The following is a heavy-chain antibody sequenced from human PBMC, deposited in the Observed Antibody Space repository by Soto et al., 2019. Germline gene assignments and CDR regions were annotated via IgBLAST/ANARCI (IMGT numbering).Heavy chain of an antibody. CDR2: MSSYNGDT. CDR3: ARDRLGNVYYYGMDV. Sequence: ASVKVCFKASGYPFINYGINLVRQAPGQGLEWMGWMSSYNGDTKYAQNFQGRVTMTTDTSTGTAYMELRSLRSDDTAVYYCARDRLGNVYYYGMDVWGQGTTVTVSS. J-gene: IGHJ6*01. V-gene: IGHV1-18*01. D-gene: IGHD1-1*01. CDR1: GYPFINYG.